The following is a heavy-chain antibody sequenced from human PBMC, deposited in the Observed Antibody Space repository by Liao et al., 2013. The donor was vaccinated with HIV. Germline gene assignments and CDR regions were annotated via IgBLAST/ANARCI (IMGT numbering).Heavy chain of an antibody. CDR3: ARSSPWYGSGSYYHPYYMDV. Sequence: QLQLQESGPGLVKPSETLSLTCTVSGGSISSSSYYWGWIRQPPGKGLEWIGSIYYSGSTYYNPSLKSRVTISVDTSKNQFSLKLSSVTAADTAVYYCARSSPWYGSGSYYHPYYMDVWGKGTTVTVSS. J-gene: IGHJ6*03. V-gene: IGHV4-39*07. CDR2: IYYSGST. D-gene: IGHD3-10*01. CDR1: GGSISSSSYY.